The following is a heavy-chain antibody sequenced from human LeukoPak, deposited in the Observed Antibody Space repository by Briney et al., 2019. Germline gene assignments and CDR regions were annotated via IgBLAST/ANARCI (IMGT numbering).Heavy chain of an antibody. CDR2: IKQDGSEK. V-gene: IGHV3-7*04. CDR3: ARAREWLAWDAFDI. D-gene: IGHD6-19*01. CDR1: GFTFSNYW. Sequence: GGSLRLSCAASGFTFSNYWMSWVRQAPGKGLEWVANIKQDGSEKYYVDSVKGRFTISRDNAKNSLYLQMNSLRAEDTAVYYCARAREWLAWDAFDIWGRGTMVTVSS. J-gene: IGHJ3*02.